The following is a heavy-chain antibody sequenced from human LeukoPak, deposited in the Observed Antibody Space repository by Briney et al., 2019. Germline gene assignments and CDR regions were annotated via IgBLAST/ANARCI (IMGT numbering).Heavy chain of an antibody. CDR3: ALAPYCSSTSCYRYYYYGMDV. D-gene: IGHD2-2*02. CDR2: IIPIFGTA. CDR1: GGTFSSYA. J-gene: IGHJ6*02. V-gene: IGHV1-69*13. Sequence: ASVKVSCKASGGTFSSYAISWVRQAPGQGLEWMGGIIPIFGTANYAQKFQGRVTITADESTSTAYMELSSLRSEDTAVYYCALAPYCSSTSCYRYYYYGMDVWGQGTTVTVPS.